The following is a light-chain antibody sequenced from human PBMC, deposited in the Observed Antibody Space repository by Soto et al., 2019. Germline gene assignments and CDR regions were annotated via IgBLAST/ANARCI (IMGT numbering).Light chain of an antibody. CDR1: QSVSYH. J-gene: IGKJ4*01. CDR2: DAS. CDR3: QQYNSWLT. Sequence: IVMTQTPATLSVSPGERVTLSCRASQSVSYHVAWYQQKPGQTPRLVMYDASSGASGIPARFSGSRSGTEFSLTISSLQSGDFGVYYCQQYNSWLTFGGGTKVDIK. V-gene: IGKV3-15*01.